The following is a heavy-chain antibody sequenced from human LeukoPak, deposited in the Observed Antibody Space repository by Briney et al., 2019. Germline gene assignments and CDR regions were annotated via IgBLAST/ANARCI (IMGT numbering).Heavy chain of an antibody. Sequence: ASVKVSCKASGYIFTSYYMHWVRQAPGQGLEWMGIINPSGGSTSYAQKFQGRVTMTRDTSTSTVYMELSSLRSEDTAVYYCATNSTVTTDYYYGMDVWGQGTTVTVSS. CDR3: ATNSTVTTDYYYGMDV. J-gene: IGHJ6*02. CDR2: INPSGGST. CDR1: GYIFTSYY. D-gene: IGHD4-17*01. V-gene: IGHV1-46*01.